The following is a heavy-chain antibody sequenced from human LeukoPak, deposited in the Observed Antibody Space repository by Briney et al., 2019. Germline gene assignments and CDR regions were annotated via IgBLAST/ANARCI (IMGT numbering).Heavy chain of an antibody. V-gene: IGHV4-59*01. Sequence: SETLSLTCTVSGSSIRPYYWGWIRQPPGKGLEFVGFMHYTGSANYNPSLKSRVSISLDTSKNKFSLNLSSVTDADTAMYYCARGDGEYNYSYYFDSWGQGSLVTVSS. CDR3: ARGDGEYNYSYYFDS. D-gene: IGHD5-18*01. J-gene: IGHJ4*02. CDR1: GSSIRPYY. CDR2: MHYTGSA.